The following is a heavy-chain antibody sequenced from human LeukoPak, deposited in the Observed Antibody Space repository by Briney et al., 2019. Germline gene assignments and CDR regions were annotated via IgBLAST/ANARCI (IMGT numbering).Heavy chain of an antibody. CDR1: GFTFSSYG. CDR3: TRGDDYGDY. Sequence: GRSLRLSCAASGFTFSSYGMHWVRQAPGKGLEWVGFIRSKAYGGTTEYAASVKGRFTISRDDSKSIAYLQMNSLKTEDTAVYYCTRGDDYGDYWGQGTLVTVSS. V-gene: IGHV3-49*04. J-gene: IGHJ4*02. CDR2: IRSKAYGGTT. D-gene: IGHD5-24*01.